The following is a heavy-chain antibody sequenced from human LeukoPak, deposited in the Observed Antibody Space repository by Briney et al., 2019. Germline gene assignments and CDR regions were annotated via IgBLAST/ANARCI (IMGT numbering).Heavy chain of an antibody. Sequence: GGSLRLSCAASGFTFSHYNIHWVRQAPGKGLEWVAIIRYDGTNKKFADSVKGRFTITRDNTKNTLYLQMDTLRGEDTAVYYCAREGDISPHLDYWGQGTLVTVSS. J-gene: IGHJ4*02. CDR3: AREGDISPHLDY. D-gene: IGHD3-16*01. V-gene: IGHV3-33*01. CDR2: IRYDGTNK. CDR1: GFTFSHYN.